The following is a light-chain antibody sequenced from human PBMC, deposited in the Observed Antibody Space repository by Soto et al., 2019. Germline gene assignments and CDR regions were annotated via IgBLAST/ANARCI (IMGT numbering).Light chain of an antibody. CDR2: ENN. V-gene: IGLV1-40*01. CDR1: SSNIGAGYE. CDR3: QSYDSSLSGYV. J-gene: IGLJ1*01. Sequence: QSVLTQPPSVSEAPGQRVTISSTGSSSNIGAGYEAHWYQQVPGTAPKLLIYENNNRPSGVPDRFSGSKSGTSASLAITGLQAEDEAEYYCQSYDSSLSGYVFGTGTKVTVL.